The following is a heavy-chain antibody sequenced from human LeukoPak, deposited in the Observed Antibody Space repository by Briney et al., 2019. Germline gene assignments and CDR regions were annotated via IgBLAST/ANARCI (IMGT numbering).Heavy chain of an antibody. CDR3: AKDRPIAVRLYYMDV. V-gene: IGHV3-23*01. J-gene: IGHJ6*03. CDR1: GFTFSSFA. Sequence: EGSLRLSCAASGFTFSSFAMTWVRQAPGKGLEWVSGISGSGDDTYYADSVKGRFTISRDNSKNTLYLQMNILRADDTAVYYCAKDRPIAVRLYYMDVWGKGTTVTVSS. D-gene: IGHD6-6*01. CDR2: ISGSGDDT.